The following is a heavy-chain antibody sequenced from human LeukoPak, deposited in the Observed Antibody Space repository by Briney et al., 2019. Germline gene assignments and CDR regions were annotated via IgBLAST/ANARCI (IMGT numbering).Heavy chain of an antibody. CDR2: ISWNSGSI. CDR1: GFTFDDYA. Sequence: GGSLRLSCAASGFTFDDYAMHWVRQAPGKGLEWVSGISWNSGSIGYADSVKGRFTISRDNAKNSLYLQMNSLRAEDTALYYCAKDIGYCSSTSCYTGILDYWGQGTLVTVSP. J-gene: IGHJ4*02. D-gene: IGHD2-2*02. V-gene: IGHV3-9*01. CDR3: AKDIGYCSSTSCYTGILDY.